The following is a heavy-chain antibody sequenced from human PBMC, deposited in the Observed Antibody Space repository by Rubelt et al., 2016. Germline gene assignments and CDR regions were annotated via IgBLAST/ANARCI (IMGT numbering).Heavy chain of an antibody. CDR3: ARDHYFSSWTEYYFDY. V-gene: IGHV3-7*01. D-gene: IGHD6-13*01. J-gene: IGHJ4*02. Sequence: VDSVKGRFSISRDNAKNSRYLQMNSLRAEDTAGYYCARDHYFSSWTEYYFDYWGQGTLVTVSS.